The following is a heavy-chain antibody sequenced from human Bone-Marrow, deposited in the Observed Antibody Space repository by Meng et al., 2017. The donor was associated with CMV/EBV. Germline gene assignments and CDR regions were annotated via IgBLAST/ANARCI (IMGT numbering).Heavy chain of an antibody. J-gene: IGHJ6*01. CDR2: IYYSGST. CDR3: ARFRKGYCSSTSCYSYYYYYGMDV. D-gene: IGHD2-2*02. Sequence: SETLSLTCTVSGGSISSSSYYWGWIRQPPGKGLEWIGSIYYSGSTNYNPSLKSRVTISVDTSKNQFSLKLSSVTAADTAVYYCARFRKGYCSSTSCYSYYYYYGMDVWGQGTTVTVSS. CDR1: GGSISSSSYY. V-gene: IGHV4-39*07.